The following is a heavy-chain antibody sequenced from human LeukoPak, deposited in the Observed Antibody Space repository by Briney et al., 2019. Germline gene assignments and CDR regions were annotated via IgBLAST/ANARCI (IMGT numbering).Heavy chain of an antibody. CDR2: ISYDGSNK. V-gene: IGHV3-30*18. Sequence: GGSLRLSGAASGFTFSSYGMHWVRQAPGKGLEWVAVISYDGSNKYYADSVKGRFTISRDNSKNTLYLQMNSLRAEDTAVYYCAKGQAIRWGAFDIWGQGTMVTVSS. D-gene: IGHD3-16*01. CDR1: GFTFSSYG. J-gene: IGHJ3*02. CDR3: AKGQAIRWGAFDI.